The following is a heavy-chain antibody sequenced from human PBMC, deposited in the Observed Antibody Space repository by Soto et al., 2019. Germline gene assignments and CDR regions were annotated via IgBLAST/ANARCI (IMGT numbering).Heavy chain of an antibody. CDR1: GFTFSSCA. Sequence: ESGGGVVQPGRSLRLSCAASGFTFSSCAMHWVRQAPGKGLEWVALISYDGSNKYYADSVKGRFTISGDNSKNTLYLQMNSLRAEDTAVYYCARDKRDLRFLEWSYYFDYWGQGTLVTVSS. D-gene: IGHD3-3*01. CDR3: ARDKRDLRFLEWSYYFDY. J-gene: IGHJ4*02. CDR2: ISYDGSNK. V-gene: IGHV3-30-3*01.